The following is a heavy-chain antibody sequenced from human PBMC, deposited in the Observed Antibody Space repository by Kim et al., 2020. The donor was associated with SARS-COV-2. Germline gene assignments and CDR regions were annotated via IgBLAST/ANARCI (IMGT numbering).Heavy chain of an antibody. CDR1: GFTFSSYA. Sequence: GGSLRLSCAASGFTFSSYAMSWVRQAPGKGLEWVSAISGSGGSTYYADSVKGRFTISRDNSKNTLYLQMNSLRAEDTAVYYCATLIVVVPAAHSVFDYWGQGTLVTVSS. D-gene: IGHD2-2*01. CDR3: ATLIVVVPAAHSVFDY. CDR2: ISGSGGST. J-gene: IGHJ4*02. V-gene: IGHV3-23*01.